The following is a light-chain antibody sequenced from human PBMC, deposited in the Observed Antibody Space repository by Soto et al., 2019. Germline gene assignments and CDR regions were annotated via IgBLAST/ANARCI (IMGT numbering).Light chain of an antibody. V-gene: IGKV1-5*01. CDR1: QSISSW. CDR2: DAS. Sequence: DIQMTQSPSTLSASVLYIVTITFRSSQSISSWLAWYQQKPGKAPKLLIYDASSLESGVPSRFSGSGSGTEFTLTISSLQPDDFATYYCQQYNSYSPLTFGGGTKVDI. J-gene: IGKJ4*01. CDR3: QQYNSYSPLT.